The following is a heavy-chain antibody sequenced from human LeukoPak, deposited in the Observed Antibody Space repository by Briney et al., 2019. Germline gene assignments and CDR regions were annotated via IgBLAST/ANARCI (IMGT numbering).Heavy chain of an antibody. D-gene: IGHD3-22*01. CDR2: MNPNSGNT. V-gene: IGHV1-8*01. Sequence: GASVKVSCKASGYTFTSYDINWVRQATGQGLEWMGWMNPNSGNTGYAQKFQGRVTMTRNTSISTAYMELSSLRSEDTAVYYCARGSQYYYDSSGYSDNNWFDPWGQGTLVTVSS. CDR3: ARGSQYYYDSSGYSDNNWFDP. CDR1: GYTFTSYD. J-gene: IGHJ5*02.